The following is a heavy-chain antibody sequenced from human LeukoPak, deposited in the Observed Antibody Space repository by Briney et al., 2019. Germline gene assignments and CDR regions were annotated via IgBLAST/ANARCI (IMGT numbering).Heavy chain of an antibody. V-gene: IGHV3-33*05. J-gene: IGHJ5*02. CDR1: GFTFSTYG. CDR2: MSYDGSNK. Sequence: PGRSLRLSCAASGFTFSTYGMHWVRRAPGKGLEWVAVMSYDGSNKNYGDSVKGRFTISRDNSKNTLYLQMNSLRPEDTAVYYCAKDPQGENWLDPWGQGTLVTVSS. CDR3: AKDPQGENWLDP.